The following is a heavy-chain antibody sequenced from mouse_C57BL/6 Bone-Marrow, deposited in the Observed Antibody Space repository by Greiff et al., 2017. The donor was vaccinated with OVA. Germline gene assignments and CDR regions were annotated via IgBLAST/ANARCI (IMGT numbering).Heavy chain of an antibody. CDR2: IYIGNGYT. V-gene: IGHV1-58*01. CDR1: GYTFTSYG. CDR3: ARSGGYGNYDYFDY. J-gene: IGHJ2*01. Sequence: EVKVVESGAELVRPGSSVKMSCKTSGYTFTSYGINWVKQRPGQGLEWIGYIYIGNGYTEYNEKFKGKATLTSDTSSSTAYMQLSSLTSEDSAIYFCARSGGYGNYDYFDYWGQGTTLTVSS. D-gene: IGHD2-1*01.